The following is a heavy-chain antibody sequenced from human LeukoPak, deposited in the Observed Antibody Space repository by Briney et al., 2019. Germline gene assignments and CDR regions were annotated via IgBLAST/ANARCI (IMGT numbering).Heavy chain of an antibody. CDR1: GGSISSYY. V-gene: IGHV4-59*08. D-gene: IGHD1-26*01. J-gene: IGHJ4*02. Sequence: NPSETLSLTCTVSGGSISSYYWSWIRQPPGKGLEWIGYIYSTGSTNSNPSLKSRVTISVDTSNNQFSLKLRSMTAADTAVYFCARHESAVGALFYWGQGTLVTVSS. CDR2: IYSTGST. CDR3: ARHESAVGALFY.